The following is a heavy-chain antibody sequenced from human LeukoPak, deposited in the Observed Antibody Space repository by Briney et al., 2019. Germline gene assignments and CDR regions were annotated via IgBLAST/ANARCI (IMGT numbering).Heavy chain of an antibody. J-gene: IGHJ4*02. CDR1: GFTFSSYW. D-gene: IGHD2-2*01. CDR2: MSGSGGST. V-gene: IGHV3-23*01. Sequence: GGSLRLSCAASGFTFSSYWMHWVRQAPGKGLEWVSAMSGSGGSTYYADSVKGRFTISRDSSKNTLYLLMNSLIAEDTAVYYCARDGYYCSSTNCYFDYWGQGTLVTVSS. CDR3: ARDGYYCSSTNCYFDY.